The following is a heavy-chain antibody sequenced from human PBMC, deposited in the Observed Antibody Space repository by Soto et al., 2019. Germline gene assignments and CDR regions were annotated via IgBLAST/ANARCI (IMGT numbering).Heavy chain of an antibody. CDR1: GFTFDDYA. D-gene: IGHD1-26*01. J-gene: IGHJ4*02. Sequence: GGSLRLSCAASGFTFDDYAMHWVRQAQGKGLEWVSGISWNSGSIGYADSVKGRITISRDHAKKSRYLQMKSVGAEDTALYCCAKDRGIEVGAYDLFDYWGQGALVNVSS. CDR3: AKDRGIEVGAYDLFDY. V-gene: IGHV3-9*01. CDR2: ISWNSGSI.